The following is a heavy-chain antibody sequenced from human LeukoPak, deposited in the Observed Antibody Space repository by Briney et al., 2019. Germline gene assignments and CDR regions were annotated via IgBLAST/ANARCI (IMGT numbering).Heavy chain of an antibody. V-gene: IGHV3-30*04. CDR1: GFTFSSYA. J-gene: IGHJ4*02. CDR2: ISYDGSNK. CDR3: ARTTYYFDY. Sequence: LTGGSLRLSCAASGFTFSSYAMHWVRQAPGKGLEWVAVISYDGSNKYYADSVKGRFTITRDNSKNTLYLQMNSLRAEDTAVYYCARTTYYFDYWGQGTLVTVSS. D-gene: IGHD1-1*01.